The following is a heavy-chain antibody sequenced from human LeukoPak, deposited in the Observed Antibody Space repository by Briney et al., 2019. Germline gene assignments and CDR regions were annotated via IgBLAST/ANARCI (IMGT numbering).Heavy chain of an antibody. CDR2: ISYSGSTT. CDR3: ARVVRYSNSDY. D-gene: IGHD4-11*01. V-gene: IGHV3-48*01. J-gene: IGHJ4*02. CDR1: GFSFRSCS. Sequence: PGGSLRLSCAVSGFSFRSCSMSWVRQAPGKGLEWVSYISYSGSTTSYADSVKGRFTISRDNAKNSLYLQMNSLRAEDTAVYYCARVVRYSNSDYWGQGILVTVSS.